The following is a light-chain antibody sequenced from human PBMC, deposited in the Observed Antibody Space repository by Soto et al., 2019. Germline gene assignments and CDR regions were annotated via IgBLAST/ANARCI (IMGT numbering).Light chain of an antibody. CDR3: QQYYTTPWT. CDR2: WAS. CDR1: QSVLYSSNNKNY. J-gene: IGKJ1*01. V-gene: IGKV4-1*01. Sequence: DIVMTQSPDSLSVSLVERATINCKSSQSVLYSSNNKNYLAWYQQKPGQPPKALIYWASTRESGVPDRFSGSGSGTDFTLPISSLQAEDVAVYYCQQYYTTPWTFGQGTKVDIK.